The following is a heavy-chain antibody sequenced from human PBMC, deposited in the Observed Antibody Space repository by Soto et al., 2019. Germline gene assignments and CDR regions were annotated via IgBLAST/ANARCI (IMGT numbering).Heavy chain of an antibody. Sequence: ASVNVSCKASGYSFTNYFIHWVRQAPGQGLEWMGVINPTTGSTGYARKFQGGATMTRDTSTSTVYMELSSLSSEDTAVYYCARGVSITASGCGPIYWGPGTLVPVSS. CDR2: INPTTGST. J-gene: IGHJ4*02. CDR3: ARGVSITASGCGPIY. CDR1: GYSFTNYF. D-gene: IGHD3-10*01. V-gene: IGHV1-46*03.